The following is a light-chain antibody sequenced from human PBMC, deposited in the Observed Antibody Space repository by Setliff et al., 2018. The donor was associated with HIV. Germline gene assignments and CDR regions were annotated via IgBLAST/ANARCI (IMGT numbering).Light chain of an antibody. V-gene: IGLV2-23*02. Sequence: QSALAQPASVSGSPGQSITISCTGTSSDVGSYNLVSWYQQHPGKAPKLMIYEVTKRPSGVSNRFSGSKSGNTASLTISGLQAEDVADYYCCSYAGSSTYVFGTGTKVTVL. CDR2: EVT. CDR3: CSYAGSSTYV. J-gene: IGLJ1*01. CDR1: SSDVGSYNL.